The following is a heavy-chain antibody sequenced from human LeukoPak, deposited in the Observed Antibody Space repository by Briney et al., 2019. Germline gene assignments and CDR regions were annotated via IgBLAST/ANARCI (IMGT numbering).Heavy chain of an antibody. CDR3: ARARVVVPAAIGYWFDP. CDR1: GGSFSGYY. D-gene: IGHD2-2*01. V-gene: IGHV4-34*01. Sequence: SETLSLTCAVYGGSFSGYYWSWIRQPPGKGLEWIGEINHSGSTNYNPSLKSRVTISVDTSKNQFSLKLRSVTAADTAVYYCARARVVVPAAIGYWFDPWGQGTLVTVSS. CDR2: INHSGST. J-gene: IGHJ5*02.